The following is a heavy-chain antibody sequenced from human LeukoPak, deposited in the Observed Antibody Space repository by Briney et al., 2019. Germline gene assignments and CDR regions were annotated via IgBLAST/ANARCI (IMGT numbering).Heavy chain of an antibody. V-gene: IGHV3-30*04. D-gene: IGHD6-19*01. CDR2: ISYDGSNK. J-gene: IGHJ3*02. CDR3: AKRRYSSGWSTDAFDI. Sequence: GGSLRLSCAASGFTFSDYALHWVRQAPGKGLEWVTFISYDGSNKFYADSVKGRFTISRDNSKNTLYLQMNSLRAEDTAIYYCAKRRYSSGWSTDAFDIWGQGTTVTVSS. CDR1: GFTFSDYA.